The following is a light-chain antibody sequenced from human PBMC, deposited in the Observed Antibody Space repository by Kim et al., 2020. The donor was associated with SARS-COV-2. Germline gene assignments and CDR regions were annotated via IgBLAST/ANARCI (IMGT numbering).Light chain of an antibody. V-gene: IGKV1-16*01. J-gene: IGKJ2*01. Sequence: DVQMTQSPSSLSASVGDRVSITCRASQDVKYYVSWFQHKPGKGPKSLIYATSTLQSGVPSRFSGSRSGTHFTLTITSLQPEDTATYYCQQYGNYPYTFGQGTKLEI. CDR1: QDVKYY. CDR3: QQYGNYPYT. CDR2: ATS.